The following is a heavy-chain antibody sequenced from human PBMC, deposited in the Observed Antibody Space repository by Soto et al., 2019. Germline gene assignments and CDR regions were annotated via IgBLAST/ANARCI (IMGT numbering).Heavy chain of an antibody. J-gene: IGHJ4*02. CDR1: GFTFSSYS. V-gene: IGHV3-21*01. CDR3: ARDGNLGGGPYIVLVPAATDIDS. Sequence: PGGSLRLSCAASGFTFSSYSMNWVRQAPGKGLEWVSSISSSSSYIYYADSVKGRFTISRDNAKNSLYLQMNSLRAEDTAVYYCARDGNLGGGPYIVLVPAATDIDSWCQGDLLTVSS. D-gene: IGHD2-2*01. CDR2: ISSSSSYI.